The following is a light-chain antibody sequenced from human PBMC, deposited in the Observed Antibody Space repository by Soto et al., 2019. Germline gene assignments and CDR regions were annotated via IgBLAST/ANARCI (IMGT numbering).Light chain of an antibody. CDR2: GGT. V-gene: IGLV2-23*01. J-gene: IGLJ1*01. CDR3: CSYAGITTYYV. Sequence: QSVLTQPASVSGSPGQSITISCTGTSSDVGSYNLVSWYQQHPGEAPKLMIYGGTKRPSGVSNRFSVSKSGNTASLTISGLQAEDEADYYCCSYAGITTYYVFGTGTKVTVL. CDR1: SSDVGSYNL.